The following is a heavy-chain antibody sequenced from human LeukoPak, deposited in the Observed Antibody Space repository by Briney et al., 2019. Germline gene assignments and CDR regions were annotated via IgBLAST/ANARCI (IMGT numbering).Heavy chain of an antibody. J-gene: IGHJ4*02. CDR3: ARIDYGDYEAFDY. CDR2: IYYSGRT. CDR1: GGSISSSSYY. D-gene: IGHD4-17*01. Sequence: PSETLSLTCTVSGGSISSSSYYWGWIRQPPGKGLEWIGSIYYSGRTYFNPSLKSRVTISVDTSKNQFSLKLCSVTAADTAVYYCARIDYGDYEAFDYWGQGTLVTVSS. V-gene: IGHV4-39*01.